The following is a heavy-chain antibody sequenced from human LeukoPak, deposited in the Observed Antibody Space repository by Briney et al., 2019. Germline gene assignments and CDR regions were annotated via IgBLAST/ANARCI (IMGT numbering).Heavy chain of an antibody. Sequence: SVKVSCKASGGTFSSYAISWVRQAPGQGLEWMGGIIPIFGTANYAQKFQGRVTITADESTSTAYMELSSLRSEDTAVYYCARDRSPLRYFDWLPTLNTWGQGTLVTVSS. CDR2: IIPIFGTA. J-gene: IGHJ5*02. D-gene: IGHD3-9*01. CDR1: GGTFSSYA. CDR3: ARDRSPLRYFDWLPTLNT. V-gene: IGHV1-69*13.